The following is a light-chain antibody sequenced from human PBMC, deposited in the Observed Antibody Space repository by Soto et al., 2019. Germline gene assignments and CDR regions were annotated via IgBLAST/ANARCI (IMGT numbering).Light chain of an antibody. V-gene: IGKV1-8*01. CDR3: QQYDSYPYT. CDR2: AAS. CDR1: QGISSY. Sequence: AIRMTQSPSSFSASTGDRVTITCRASQGISSYLAWYQQKPGKAPKLLIYAASTLQSGVPSRCSGSGSGTDFTLTISCLKSEDFATYYCQQYDSYPYTFGQGNKLEIK. J-gene: IGKJ2*01.